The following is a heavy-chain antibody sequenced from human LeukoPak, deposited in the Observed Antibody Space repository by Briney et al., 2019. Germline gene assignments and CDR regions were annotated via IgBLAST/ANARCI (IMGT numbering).Heavy chain of an antibody. V-gene: IGHV3-33*06. CDR2: IWSDGTNK. Sequence: PGRSLRLSCAASGFTFSHYGMHWVRQAPGKGLEWVAVIWSDGTNKYYSDSVKGRFTIYGDDSQNRVYLQMNSLRADDTALYYCAKDAQRGFDYSNSLEYWGQGALVTVSS. J-gene: IGHJ4*02. CDR3: AKDAQRGFDYSNSLEY. CDR1: GFTFSHYG. D-gene: IGHD4-11*01.